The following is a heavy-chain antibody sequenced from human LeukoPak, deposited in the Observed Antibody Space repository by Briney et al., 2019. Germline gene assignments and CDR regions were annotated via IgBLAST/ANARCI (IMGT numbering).Heavy chain of an antibody. CDR2: ISPYNGNT. CDR3: ARGVKRSSGWTHYFDY. V-gene: IGHV1-18*04. Sequence: ASVKVSCKASGYNFISSGVTWVRQAPGQGLEWMGWISPYNGNTNFAQKLQGRVTMTTDTPTSTAYMELRSLTSDDTAVYYCARGVKRSSGWTHYFDYWGQGTLVTVSS. D-gene: IGHD6-19*01. CDR1: GYNFISSG. J-gene: IGHJ4*02.